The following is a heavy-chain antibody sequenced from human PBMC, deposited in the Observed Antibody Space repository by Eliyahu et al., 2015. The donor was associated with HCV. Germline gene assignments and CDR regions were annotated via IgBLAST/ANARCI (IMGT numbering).Heavy chain of an antibody. CDR3: ARDADSSTYYYGSGSHWGGYYFDY. CDR2: ISSSSSYI. CDR1: GFPFXXYS. V-gene: IGHV3-21*01. Sequence: EVQLVESGGGLVKPGGSLRLSCAAXGFPFXXYSMXWVRQAPGKGLEWVSSISSSSSYIYYADSVKGRFTISRDNAKNSLYLQMNSLRAEDTAVYYCARDADSSTYYYGSGSHWGGYYFDYWGQGTLVTVSS. J-gene: IGHJ4*02. D-gene: IGHD3-10*01.